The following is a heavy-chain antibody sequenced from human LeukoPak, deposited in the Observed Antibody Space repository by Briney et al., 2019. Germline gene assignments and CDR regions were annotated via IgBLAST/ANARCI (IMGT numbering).Heavy chain of an antibody. CDR3: AGTYDCSSTSCYMPVRYY. Sequence: PGGSLRLSCAASGFTFSSYSMNWVRQAPGKGLEWVSSISSSSSYIYYADSVKGRFTISRDNAKNSLYLQMNSLRAEDTAVYYCAGTYDCSSTSCYMPVRYYWGQGTLVTVSS. V-gene: IGHV3-21*01. J-gene: IGHJ4*02. CDR1: GFTFSSYS. D-gene: IGHD2-2*02. CDR2: ISSSSSYI.